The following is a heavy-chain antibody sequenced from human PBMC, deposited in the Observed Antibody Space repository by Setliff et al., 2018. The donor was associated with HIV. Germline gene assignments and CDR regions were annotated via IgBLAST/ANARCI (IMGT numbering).Heavy chain of an antibody. CDR1: GFTFSNFA. V-gene: IGHV3-23*01. CDR3: VRDHRPSNNNWHHWFDP. J-gene: IGHJ5*02. Sequence: PGGSLRLSCAASGFTFSNFAMSWVRQAPGKGLEWVSAISGGGGKTDYAESVKGRFTISRDNSKNTLYVQMNSLRADDTAVYYCVRDHRPSNNNWHHWFDPWGQGTLVTVSS. D-gene: IGHD1-1*01. CDR2: ISGGGGKT.